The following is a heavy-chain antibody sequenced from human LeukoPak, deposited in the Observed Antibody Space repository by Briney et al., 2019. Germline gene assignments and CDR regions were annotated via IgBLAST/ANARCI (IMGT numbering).Heavy chain of an antibody. V-gene: IGHV3-23*01. CDR2: ISGSGGST. Sequence: PGGSLRLSCTASGFTFSNYAMSWVRQAPGKGLEWVSGISGSGGSTYYADSVKGRFTISRDNSRNTLYLQMNSLRAEDTAEYYCAKGTQWGAPAPPDYWGQGTLVAVSS. CDR1: GFTFSNYA. J-gene: IGHJ4*02. D-gene: IGHD1-26*01. CDR3: AKGTQWGAPAPPDY.